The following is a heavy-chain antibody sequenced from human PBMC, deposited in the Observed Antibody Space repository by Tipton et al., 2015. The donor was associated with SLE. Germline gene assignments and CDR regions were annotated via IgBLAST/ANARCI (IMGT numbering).Heavy chain of an antibody. J-gene: IGHJ6*02. Sequence: SLRLSCAVSGFTFSSYSMNWVRQAPGKGLEWVSSISSSSSYIYYADSVKGRFTISRDNAKNSLYLQMNSLRAEDTAVYYCARDVEGYYDSSGYLYYGMDVWGQGTTVTVSS. CDR1: GFTFSSYS. CDR3: ARDVEGYYDSSGYLYYGMDV. V-gene: IGHV3-21*03. D-gene: IGHD3-22*01. CDR2: ISSSSSYI.